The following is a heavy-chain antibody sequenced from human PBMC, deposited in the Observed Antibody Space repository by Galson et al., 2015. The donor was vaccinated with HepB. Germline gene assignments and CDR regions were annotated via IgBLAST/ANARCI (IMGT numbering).Heavy chain of an antibody. CDR3: ARDDSSGYYYFDY. V-gene: IGHV3-30*04. J-gene: IGHJ4*02. CDR2: ISYDGSNK. Sequence: SLRLSCAASGFTFSSYAMHWVRQAPGKGLEWVAVISYDGSNKYYADSGKGRFTISRDNSKNTLYLQMNSLRAEDTAVYYCARDDSSGYYYFDYWGQGTLVTISS. D-gene: IGHD3-22*01. CDR1: GFTFSSYA.